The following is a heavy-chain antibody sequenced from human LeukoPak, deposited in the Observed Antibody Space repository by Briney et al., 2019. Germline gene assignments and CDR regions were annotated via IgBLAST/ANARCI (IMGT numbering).Heavy chain of an antibody. CDR1: GGSISSYY. CDR3: ARRGYSGYDDY. CDR2: IYYSGST. V-gene: IGHV4-59*08. J-gene: IGHJ4*02. D-gene: IGHD5-12*01. Sequence: PSETLSLTCTVSGGSISSYYWSWIRQPPGKGLEWIGYIYYSGSTNYNPSLKSRVTISVDTSKNQFSLKLSSVTAADTAVYYCARRGYSGYDDYWGQGTLVTVSS.